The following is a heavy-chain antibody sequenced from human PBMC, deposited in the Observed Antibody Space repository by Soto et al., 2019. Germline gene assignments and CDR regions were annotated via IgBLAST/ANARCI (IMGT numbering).Heavy chain of an antibody. Sequence: KSSETLSLTCAFSVVSISSSNWWSWVRQPPGKGLEWIGEIYHSGSTNYNPSLKSRVTISVDKSKNKFSLKLSSVTAADTAVYYCASRHYHDSSGYSWGQGTLVTVSS. V-gene: IGHV4-4*02. J-gene: IGHJ4*02. CDR3: ASRHYHDSSGYS. D-gene: IGHD3-22*01. CDR2: IYHSGST. CDR1: VVSISSSNW.